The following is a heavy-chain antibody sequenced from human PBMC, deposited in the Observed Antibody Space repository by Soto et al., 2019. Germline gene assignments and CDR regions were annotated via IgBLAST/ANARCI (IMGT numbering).Heavy chain of an antibody. V-gene: IGHV4-30-4*01. CDR2: IYYSGST. CDR1: GGSISSGDYY. Sequence: QVQLQESGPGLVKTSQTLSLTCTVSGGSISSGDYYWSWIRQPPGKGLEWIGYIYYSGSTYYNPSRKSRVTISVDTSKNQFSLKLSSVTAADTAVYYCARDSVVVNVCAFDIWGQGTMVTVSS. J-gene: IGHJ3*02. D-gene: IGHD3-22*01. CDR3: ARDSVVVNVCAFDI.